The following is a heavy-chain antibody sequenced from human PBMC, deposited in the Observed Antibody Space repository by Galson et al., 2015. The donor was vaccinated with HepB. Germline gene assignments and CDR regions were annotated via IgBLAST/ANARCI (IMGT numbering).Heavy chain of an antibody. CDR1: GFTFSSYA. Sequence: SLRLSCAASGFTFSSYAMSWVRQAPGKGLEWVSAISGSGGSAYYADSVKGRFTISRDDSKNTLYLQMNSLRAEDTAVYYCAKWAVGATLKSFDYWGQGTLVTVSS. V-gene: IGHV3-23*01. CDR3: AKWAVGATLKSFDY. CDR2: ISGSGGSA. D-gene: IGHD1-26*01. J-gene: IGHJ4*02.